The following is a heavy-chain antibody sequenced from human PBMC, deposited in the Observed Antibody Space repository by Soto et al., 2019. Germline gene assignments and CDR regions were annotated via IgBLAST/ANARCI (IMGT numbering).Heavy chain of an antibody. CDR3: AKAPAITMIVVVTPAPFDY. Sequence: GGSLRLSCAASGFTFSSYAMSWVRQAPGKGLEWVSAISGSGGGTYYADSVKGRFTISRDNSKNTLYLQMNSLRAEDTAVYYCAKAPAITMIVVVTPAPFDYWGQGTLVTVSS. D-gene: IGHD3-22*01. CDR2: ISGSGGGT. CDR1: GFTFSSYA. J-gene: IGHJ4*02. V-gene: IGHV3-23*01.